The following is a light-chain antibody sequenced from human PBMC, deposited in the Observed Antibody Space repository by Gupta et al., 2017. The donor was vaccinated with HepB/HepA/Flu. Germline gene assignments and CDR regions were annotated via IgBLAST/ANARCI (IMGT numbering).Light chain of an antibody. CDR3: GKWDDSLWASG. CDR2: RNS. CDR1: SSNVGKNF. V-gene: IGLV1-47*01. Sequence: QSVLTQPPSVSGTPGQTVILSFSVSSSNVGKNFVFWFQQLPGPAPTLVMYRNSERPSGVPDRFSASKSGTSASLTISGLRSEDEADYYCGKWDDSLWASGFGGGTKLTVL. J-gene: IGLJ3*02.